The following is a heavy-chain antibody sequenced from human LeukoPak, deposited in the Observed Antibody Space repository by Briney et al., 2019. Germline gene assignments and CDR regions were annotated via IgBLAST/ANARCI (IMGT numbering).Heavy chain of an antibody. Sequence: GASVTVSCKASGYTFTSYYMHWVRQAPGQGLEWMGLINPSGGTTFYAQKFQGRVTMTRDTSTSTVYMELSSLRSEDTAVYYCARGEDSVSYHLDYMDVWGKGTTVTISS. CDR1: GYTFTSYY. D-gene: IGHD1-26*01. CDR2: INPSGGTT. V-gene: IGHV1-46*01. CDR3: ARGEDSVSYHLDYMDV. J-gene: IGHJ6*03.